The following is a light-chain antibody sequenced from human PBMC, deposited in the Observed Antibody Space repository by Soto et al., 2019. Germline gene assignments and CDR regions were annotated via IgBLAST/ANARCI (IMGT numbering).Light chain of an antibody. J-gene: IGKJ4*01. CDR1: ESVGSD. CDR3: QQRDSWPLT. Sequence: ENVLTQSPATLSLSPGEGATLSCRGSESVGSDLAWYQQKPGQPPRLLIYDVSGRATGVPARFSGSGSGTYFTLTISSLEPEDFAVYYCQQRDSWPLTFGGGTKVEIK. CDR2: DVS. V-gene: IGKV3-11*01.